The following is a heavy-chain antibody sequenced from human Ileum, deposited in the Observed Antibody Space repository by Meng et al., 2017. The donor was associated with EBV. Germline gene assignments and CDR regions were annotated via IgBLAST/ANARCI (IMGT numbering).Heavy chain of an antibody. CDR2: IYHSGST. Sequence: QAQLPGPGPGSGKPSGTLSLTCAVSGGSISSSNWWSWVRQPPGKGLEWIGEIYHSGSTNYNPSLKSRVTISVDKSKNQFSLNLSSVTAADTAVYYCARVGQWLPIDYWGQGTLVTVSS. D-gene: IGHD6-19*01. CDR3: ARVGQWLPIDY. CDR1: GGSISSSNW. J-gene: IGHJ4*02. V-gene: IGHV4-4*02.